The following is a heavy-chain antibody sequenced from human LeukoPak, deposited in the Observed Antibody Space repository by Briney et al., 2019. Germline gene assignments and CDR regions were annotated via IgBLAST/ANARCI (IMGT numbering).Heavy chain of an antibody. CDR2: INHSGST. V-gene: IGHV4-34*01. CDR1: GGSFSGYY. D-gene: IGHD6-13*01. Sequence: SETLSLTCAVYGGSFSGYYWSWIRQPPGKGLEWIGEINHSGSTNYNPSLKSRVTISVDTSKNQFSLKLSSVTAADTAVYYCARGRYSSSWYRGYFDYWGQGTLVTVSP. CDR3: ARGRYSSSWYRGYFDY. J-gene: IGHJ4*02.